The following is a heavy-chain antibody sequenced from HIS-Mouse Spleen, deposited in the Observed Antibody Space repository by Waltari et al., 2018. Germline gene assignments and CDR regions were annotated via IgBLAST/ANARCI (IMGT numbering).Heavy chain of an antibody. Sequence: QLQLQESGPGLVKPSETLSLTCTVSGGSISSSSYYWGWIRQPPGKGLEWIGSIYYSGRPYYTRSLTSRVTISVDTSKNQFSLKLSSVTAADTAVYYCAREIPYSSSWYDWYFDLWGRGTLVTVSS. CDR2: IYYSGRP. J-gene: IGHJ2*01. V-gene: IGHV4-39*07. CDR3: AREIPYSSSWYDWYFDL. CDR1: GGSISSSSYY. D-gene: IGHD6-13*01.